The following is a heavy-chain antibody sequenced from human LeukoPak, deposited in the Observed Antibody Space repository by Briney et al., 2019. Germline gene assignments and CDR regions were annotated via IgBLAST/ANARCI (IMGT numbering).Heavy chain of an antibody. J-gene: IGHJ4*02. CDR1: GGSFSGFY. CDR3: ARGVSSGYFTS. V-gene: IGHV4-34*01. Sequence: SETLSLTCAVYGGSFSGFYWSWIRQPPGKGLEWIGEINHSGSTNYNPSLKSRVTISVDTSKNQFSLKLSSVTAADTAVYYCARGVSSGYFTSWGQGTLVTVSS. D-gene: IGHD3-22*01. CDR2: INHSGST.